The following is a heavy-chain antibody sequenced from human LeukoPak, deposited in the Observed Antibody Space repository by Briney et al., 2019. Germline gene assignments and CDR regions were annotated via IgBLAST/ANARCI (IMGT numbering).Heavy chain of an antibody. CDR1: GGSFSGYY. CDR2: IYYSGST. J-gene: IGHJ4*02. V-gene: IGHV4-59*01. CDR3: ARAQETRFLEWLFDY. D-gene: IGHD3-3*01. Sequence: PSETLSLTCAVYGGSFSGYYWSWIRQTPGKGLEWIGYIYYSGSTNYNPSLKSRVTISVDTSKNQFSLKLSSVTAADTAVYYCARAQETRFLEWLFDYWGQGTLVTVSS.